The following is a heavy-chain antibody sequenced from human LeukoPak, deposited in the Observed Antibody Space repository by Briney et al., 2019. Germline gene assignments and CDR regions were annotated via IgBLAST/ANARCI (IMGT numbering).Heavy chain of an antibody. CDR2: ISSSSSYI. CDR3: ARVDGSGSYYNKHIPYFDY. CDR1: GVTFSSYS. D-gene: IGHD3-10*01. J-gene: IGHJ4*02. Sequence: GGSLRLSCAASGVTFSSYSMNWVRQAPGKGLEWVSSISSSSSYIYYADSVKGRFTISRDNTKNSLYLQMNSLRAEDTAVYYCARVDGSGSYYNKHIPYFDYWGQGTLVTVSS. V-gene: IGHV3-21*01.